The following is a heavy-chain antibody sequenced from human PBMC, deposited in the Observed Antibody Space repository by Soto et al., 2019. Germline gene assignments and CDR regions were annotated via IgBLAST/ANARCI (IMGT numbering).Heavy chain of an antibody. CDR3: AKDGDAAAAGYYFDY. D-gene: IGHD6-13*01. V-gene: IGHV3-30*18. Sequence: LRLCCAGSGFTFSSYRMHWVRQAPCKGLEWVAVISYNGNDKYHADSVKGRFTVSRDNSKNTLYLQMNSLRPEDTAVYHCAKDGDAAAAGYYFDYWGQGTLVTVSS. CDR1: GFTFSSYR. CDR2: ISYNGNDK. J-gene: IGHJ4*02.